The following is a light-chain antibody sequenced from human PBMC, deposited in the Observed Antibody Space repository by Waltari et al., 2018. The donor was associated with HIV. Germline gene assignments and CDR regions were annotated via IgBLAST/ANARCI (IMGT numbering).Light chain of an antibody. CDR1: QSLLKSNGYIY. J-gene: IGKJ4*01. CDR2: LAS. CDR3: MQGLEFPLT. V-gene: IGKV2-28*01. Sequence: DIVLTQSPVSLPVTPGEPASISCSSSQSLLKSNGYIYLDWYLQKPGQSPQLLSYLASNRASVVPDRCSGSGSATDFTLKISKVEAEDVGVYYCMQGLEFPLTFGGGTRVEIK.